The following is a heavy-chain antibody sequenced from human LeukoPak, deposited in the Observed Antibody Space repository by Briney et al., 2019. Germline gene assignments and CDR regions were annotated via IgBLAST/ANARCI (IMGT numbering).Heavy chain of an antibody. Sequence: GGSLRLSCAASGFTFSTYWMSWVRQAPGKGLELVANIKQDGSEKYYVDSVKGRLTISRDNAKNSLYLQVNSLRAEDTAVYYCARNQRRLDYWGQGTLVTVFS. D-gene: IGHD1-14*01. CDR2: IKQDGSEK. V-gene: IGHV3-7*01. CDR3: ARNQRRLDY. J-gene: IGHJ4*02. CDR1: GFTFSTYW.